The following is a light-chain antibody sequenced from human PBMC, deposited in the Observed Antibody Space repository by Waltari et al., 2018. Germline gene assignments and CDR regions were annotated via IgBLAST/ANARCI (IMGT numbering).Light chain of an antibody. J-gene: IGKJ2*03. CDR1: QSVSNF. CDR3: QQYYETPVS. Sequence: EVVLTHSPGTPSLSPGDRATLSCRASQSVSNFLAWYQQKPGQAPRLLIYDASNRATGIPDRFSGSGSGTDFTLTISRLEPEDFAVYYCQQYYETPVSFGQGTKMEIK. V-gene: IGKV3-20*01. CDR2: DAS.